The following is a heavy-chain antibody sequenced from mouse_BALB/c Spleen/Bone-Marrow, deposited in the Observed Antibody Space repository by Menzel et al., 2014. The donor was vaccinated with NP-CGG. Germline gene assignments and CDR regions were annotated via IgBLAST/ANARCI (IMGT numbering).Heavy chain of an antibody. CDR2: IYPGSDNT. J-gene: IGHJ3*01. CDR3: ARTTTATSY. D-gene: IGHD1-2*01. CDR1: GYTFTDYY. V-gene: IGHV1-77*01. Sequence: VQLQQSGAELARPGASVKLSCKASGYTFTDYYINWVKQRTGQGLEWIGEIYPGSDNTYYNEKFKGKATLTADKSSSTTYMQLSSLTSEDSAVYFCARTTTATSYWGQGTLVTVSA.